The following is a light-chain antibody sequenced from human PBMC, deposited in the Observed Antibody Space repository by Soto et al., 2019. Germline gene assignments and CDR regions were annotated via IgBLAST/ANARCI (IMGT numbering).Light chain of an antibody. CDR2: EVS. V-gene: IGLV2-14*01. Sequence: QSALTQPASVSGSPGQSITISCTGTSSDVGGYNYVSWYQQHAGFAPKLIIYEVSNRPSGVSNRFSGSKSGDTASLTISGLQAEDEADYYCSSYTSTNTLAVFGTGTKLTAL. CDR1: SSDVGGYNY. CDR3: SSYTSTNTLAV. J-gene: IGLJ1*01.